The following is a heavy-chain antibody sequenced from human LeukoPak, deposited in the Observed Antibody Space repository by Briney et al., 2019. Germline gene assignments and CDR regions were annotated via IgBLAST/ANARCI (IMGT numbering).Heavy chain of an antibody. D-gene: IGHD1-26*01. CDR2: IKQDGSEK. Sequence: GGSLRLPCAASGFTFSSCWMSWVRQAPGKGLEWVANIKQDGSEKYYVDSVKGRFTISRDNAKNSLYLQMNSLRAEDTAVYYCARSGGELRLGYYFDYWGQGTLVTVSS. CDR1: GFTFSSCW. V-gene: IGHV3-7*01. J-gene: IGHJ4*02. CDR3: ARSGGELRLGYYFDY.